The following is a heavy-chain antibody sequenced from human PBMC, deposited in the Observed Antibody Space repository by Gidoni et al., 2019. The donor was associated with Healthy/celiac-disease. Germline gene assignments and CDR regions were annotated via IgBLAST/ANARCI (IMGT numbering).Heavy chain of an antibody. V-gene: IGHV4-39*01. CDR3: ARHEYCSSTSCYRYWYFDL. J-gene: IGHJ2*01. CDR2: IYYSGCT. Sequence: QLQLQESGPGLVKPSETLSLTCTVSGGSISSSSYYWGWIRQPPGKGLEWIGSIYYSGCTYYNPSLKSRVTISVDTSKNQFSLKLSSVTAAETAVYYCARHEYCSSTSCYRYWYFDLWGRGTLVTVSS. D-gene: IGHD2-2*01. CDR1: GGSISSSSYY.